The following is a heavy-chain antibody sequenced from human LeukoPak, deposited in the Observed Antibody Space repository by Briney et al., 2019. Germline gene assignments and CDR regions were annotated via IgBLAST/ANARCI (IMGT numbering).Heavy chain of an antibody. CDR3: ARGPYSGDWHFDF. V-gene: IGHV1-46*01. D-gene: IGHD6-19*01. CDR1: GYTXTSCF. CDR2: INPSGGST. J-gene: IGHJ4*02. Sequence: GASVKVSCKASGYTXTSCFIHWVRQAPGQGLEWMGVINPSGGSTSYAQKFQGRVTMTRDTSTSTVSMELSSLRFEDTAVYYCARGPYSGDWHFDFWGQGTLVTVSS.